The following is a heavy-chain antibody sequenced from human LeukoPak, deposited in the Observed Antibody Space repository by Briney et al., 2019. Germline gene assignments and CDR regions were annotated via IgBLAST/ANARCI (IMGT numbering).Heavy chain of an antibody. J-gene: IGHJ4*02. Sequence: ASVKLYCNASGYTLDRFGISWVRQAPGLGPEWLGWINPYNGKTIFGEKFQGRVTMTTDTSTSTVYMELTSLRDDGTGVYFCARDTPQHLKRFYYWGQGTLVTVSS. D-gene: IGHD6-13*01. V-gene: IGHV1-18*01. CDR1: GYTLDRFG. CDR2: INPYNGKT. CDR3: ARDTPQHLKRFYY.